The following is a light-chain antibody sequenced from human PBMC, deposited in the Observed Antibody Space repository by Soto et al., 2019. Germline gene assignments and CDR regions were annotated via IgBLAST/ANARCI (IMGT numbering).Light chain of an antibody. CDR1: QSVSSY. V-gene: IGKV3-11*01. CDR3: QQSSNWLLFT. CDR2: DAS. Sequence: EIVLTQSPATPSLSPGERATLSCRASQSVSSYLAWYQQKPGQAPRLLIYDASNRATGIPARFSGSGSGTDFTLTIRSLEPEDVAVYYCQQSSNWLLFTFGPGTKVDIK. J-gene: IGKJ3*01.